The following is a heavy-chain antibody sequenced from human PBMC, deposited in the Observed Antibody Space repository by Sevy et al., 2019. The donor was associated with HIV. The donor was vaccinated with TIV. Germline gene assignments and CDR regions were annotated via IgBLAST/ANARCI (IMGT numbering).Heavy chain of an antibody. CDR1: GGSFNDYY. D-gene: IGHD1-1*01. CDR3: VKERRDYYYFMDL. Sequence: SETLSLTCGVSGGSFNDYYWAWVRQSPEKGLEWIGEINHGGTTNYNPSLQSRLAISVDMSKRQFSLKINSVTAADTALYYCVKERRDYYYFMDLWGKGTTATVSS. CDR2: INHGGTT. V-gene: IGHV4-34*01. J-gene: IGHJ6*04.